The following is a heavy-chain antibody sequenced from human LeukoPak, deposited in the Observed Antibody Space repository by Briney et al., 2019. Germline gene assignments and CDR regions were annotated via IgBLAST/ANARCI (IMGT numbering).Heavy chain of an antibody. CDR2: IYYSGST. V-gene: IGHV4-31*03. CDR1: GGSISSGGYY. D-gene: IGHD5-12*01. J-gene: IGHJ4*02. Sequence: SQTLSLTCTVSGGSISSGGYYWSWIRQHPGKGLEWIGYIYYSGSTYYNPSLKSRVTISVDTSKNQFSLKLSSVTAADTAVYYCARTNRGYLISDYWGQGTLVTVPS. CDR3: ARTNRGYLISDY.